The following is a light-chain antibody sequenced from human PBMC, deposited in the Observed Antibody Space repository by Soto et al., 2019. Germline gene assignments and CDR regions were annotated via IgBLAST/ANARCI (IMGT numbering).Light chain of an antibody. CDR3: QHYHTQSIT. CDR2: AAS. CDR1: ENIFKF. V-gene: IGKV1-5*01. J-gene: IGKJ4*01. Sequence: DIQLIQSPATLSASVGDRITITCRASENIFKFLAWYQQRSGRAPNLLIYAASDLETGVPSRFSGRGSGTEFTLTIDRLQPDESATYYCQHYHTQSITFGGGTKVDVK.